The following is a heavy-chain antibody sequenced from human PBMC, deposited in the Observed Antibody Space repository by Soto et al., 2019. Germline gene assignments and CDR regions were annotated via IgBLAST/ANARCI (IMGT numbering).Heavy chain of an antibody. D-gene: IGHD3-10*01. CDR2: IIHIFGTA. CDR1: GGTFSSYD. Sequence: QVQLVQSGAEVQKPGSSVKVSCKASGGTFSSYDISWVRQAPGQGLAWLGGIIHIFGTANYAETFQGRVTSTADEYRSTAYRELSSLRSEDTAVYYCARDLNDYGSGSRAGYDAFDILGQGTMVTVS. V-gene: IGHV1-69*01. CDR3: ARDLNDYGSGSRAGYDAFDI. J-gene: IGHJ3*02.